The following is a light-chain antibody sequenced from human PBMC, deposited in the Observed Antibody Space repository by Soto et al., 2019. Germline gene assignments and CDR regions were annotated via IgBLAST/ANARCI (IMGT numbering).Light chain of an antibody. CDR3: QQRSDWLT. V-gene: IGKV3D-20*02. CDR2: GAS. Sequence: EIVLTQSPGTLSLSPGERATLSRRASQSVSSNFLAWYQQKPGQAPRLLIYGASSRATGIPARFSGGGSGTDFTLSISSLEPEDLAVYYCQQRSDWLTFGGGPRW. CDR1: QSVSSNF. J-gene: IGKJ4*01.